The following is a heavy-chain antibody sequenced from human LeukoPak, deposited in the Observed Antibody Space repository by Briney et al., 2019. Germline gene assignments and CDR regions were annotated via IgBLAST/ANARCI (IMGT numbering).Heavy chain of an antibody. CDR2: ISGGGGST. CDR3: AKDGDSSGYYREYFQH. CDR1: GFTFSSYA. J-gene: IGHJ1*01. V-gene: IGHV3-23*01. Sequence: TGGSLRLSCAASGFTFSSYAMSWVRQAPGKGLEWVSAISGGGGSTYYADSVKGRFTISRDNSKNMLYLQMNSLRGEDTAVYYCAKDGDSSGYYREYFQHWGQGTLVTVSS. D-gene: IGHD3-22*01.